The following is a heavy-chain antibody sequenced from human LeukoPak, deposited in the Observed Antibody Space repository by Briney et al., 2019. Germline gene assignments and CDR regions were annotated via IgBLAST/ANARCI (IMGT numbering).Heavy chain of an antibody. J-gene: IGHJ2*01. D-gene: IGHD3-10*01. CDR3: ARDRDYYGSGSQGYFDL. CDR2: IYHSGST. CDR1: GGSISSGASSGGYS. Sequence: SQTLSLTCAVSGGSISSGASSGGYSWSWIRQPPGKGLEWIGYIYHSGSTYYNPSLKSRVTISVDRSKNQFSLKVNSVTAADTAVYCCARDRDYYGSGSQGYFDLWGRGTQVTVSS. V-gene: IGHV4-30-2*01.